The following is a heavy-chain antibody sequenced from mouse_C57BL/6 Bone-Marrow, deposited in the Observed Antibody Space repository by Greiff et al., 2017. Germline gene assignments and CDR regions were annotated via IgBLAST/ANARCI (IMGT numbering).Heavy chain of an antibody. D-gene: IGHD1-1*01. CDR1: GFNIKDYY. J-gene: IGHJ3*01. CDR2: IDPEDGDT. V-gene: IGHV14-1*01. CDR3: TRGLLAWFAY. Sequence: EVQLQESGAELVRPGASVKLSCTASGFNIKDYYMHWVKQRPEQGLEWIGRIDPEDGDTEYAPKFQGKATMTADTSSNPAYLQLSSLTSEDTAVYYCTRGLLAWFAYWGQGTLVTVSA.